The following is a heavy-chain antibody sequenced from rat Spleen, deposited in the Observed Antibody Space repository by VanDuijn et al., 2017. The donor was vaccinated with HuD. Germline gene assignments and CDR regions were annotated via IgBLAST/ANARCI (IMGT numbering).Heavy chain of an antibody. CDR1: GFTFSNFP. CDR3: ATQDYDGAYYYGWFAY. CDR2: IIYDGSRT. D-gene: IGHD1-12*02. Sequence: EVQLVESGGDLVQPGRSLKLSCAASGFTFSNFPMAWVRQPPKKGLEWVATIIYDGSRTHYRDSVKGRFTISRDNAKSTLYLQMDSLRSEDTATYYCATQDYDGAYYYGWFAYWGQGTLVTVSS. J-gene: IGHJ3*01. V-gene: IGHV5S10*01.